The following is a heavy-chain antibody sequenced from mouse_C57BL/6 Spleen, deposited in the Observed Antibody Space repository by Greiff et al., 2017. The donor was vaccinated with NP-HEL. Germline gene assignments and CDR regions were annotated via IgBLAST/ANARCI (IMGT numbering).Heavy chain of an antibody. CDR1: GYTFTDYY. V-gene: IGHV1-76*01. CDR2: IYPGSGNT. D-gene: IGHD3-1*01. Sequence: QVQLQQSGAELVRPGASVKLSCKASGYTFTDYYINWVKQRPGQGLEWIARIYPGSGNTYYNEKFKGKATLTAEKSSSTAYMQLSSLTSEDSAVYVCARSGYLFYYAMDYWGQGTSVTVAS. J-gene: IGHJ4*01. CDR3: ARSGYLFYYAMDY.